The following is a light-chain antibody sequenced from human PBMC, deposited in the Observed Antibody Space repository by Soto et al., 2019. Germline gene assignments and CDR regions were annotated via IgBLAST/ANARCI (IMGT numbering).Light chain of an antibody. V-gene: IGKV4-1*01. CDR2: WAS. Sequence: DIVMTQSPDSLAVSLGERATINCKSSQSVLYSSNNKNYLAWYQQKPGQPPKLLIYWASTRASGVPDRFSGSGYGTDFTLTISSLQAEDVAVYYCQQYYSTPRTFGQGTKLEIK. J-gene: IGKJ2*01. CDR1: QSVLYSSNNKNY. CDR3: QQYYSTPRT.